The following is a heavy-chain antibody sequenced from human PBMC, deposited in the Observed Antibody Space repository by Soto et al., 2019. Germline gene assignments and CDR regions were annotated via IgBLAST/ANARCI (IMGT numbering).Heavy chain of an antibody. D-gene: IGHD2-15*01. CDR3: TSLGCGDY. V-gene: IGHV1-3*04. J-gene: IGHJ4*02. CDR2: INTGNGNT. CDR1: GYTFTSCA. Sequence: ASVKVSCKASGYTFTSCAIHWVHQAPGQRLEWMGWINTGNGNTRYSQKFQDRVTFTRDTSASTAYMELSSLRSEDTAVYYRTSLGCGDYWGQGTLVTGSS.